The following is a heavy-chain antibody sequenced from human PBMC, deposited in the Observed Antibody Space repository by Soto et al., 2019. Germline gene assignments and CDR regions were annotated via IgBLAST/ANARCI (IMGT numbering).Heavy chain of an antibody. CDR2: VHYYGST. CDR1: GDSISSTNYY. Sequence: PSETLSLTCTVSGDSISSTNYYWGWIRQPPGKGLEWIGIVHYYGSTYYNPSLKSRLTISVDTSQVSLKLTSVTAADTALYYFGRLPNNRARECSFDIWGPGTLATFS. D-gene: IGHD3-10*01. V-gene: IGHV4-39*01. J-gene: IGHJ4*02. CDR3: GRLPNNRARECSFDI.